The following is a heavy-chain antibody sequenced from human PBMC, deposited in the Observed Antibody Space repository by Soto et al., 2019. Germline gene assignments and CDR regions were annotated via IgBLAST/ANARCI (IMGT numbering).Heavy chain of an antibody. CDR1: GYTFTSYA. J-gene: IGHJ3*02. CDR2: INAGNGNT. CDR3: ARIRREWEGSAFDI. Sequence: ASVKVSCKASGYTFTSYAMHWVRQAPGQRLEWMGWINAGNGNTKYSQKFQGRVTITRDTSASTAYMELSSLRSEDTAVYYCARIRREWEGSAFDIWGQGTMVTVSS. D-gene: IGHD1-26*01. V-gene: IGHV1-3*01.